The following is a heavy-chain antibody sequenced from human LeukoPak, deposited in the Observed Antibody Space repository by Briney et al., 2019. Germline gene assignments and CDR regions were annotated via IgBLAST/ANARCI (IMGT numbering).Heavy chain of an antibody. J-gene: IGHJ6*02. CDR2: IKPDGSEK. CDR1: GFSFSSYW. Sequence: PGGSLRLSCAASGFSFSSYWMSWVRQAPGKGLEWVANIKPDGSEKDYVDSVKGRFTISRDNAKNSLYLQMNSLRAEDTAMYYCTRDEGWYGRCLDVWGQGTTVTVSS. V-gene: IGHV3-7*04. D-gene: IGHD2-15*01. CDR3: TRDEGWYGRCLDV.